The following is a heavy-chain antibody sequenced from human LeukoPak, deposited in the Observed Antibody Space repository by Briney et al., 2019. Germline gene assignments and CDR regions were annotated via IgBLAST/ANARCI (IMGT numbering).Heavy chain of an antibody. Sequence: ASVKVSCKASGGTFSSYAISWVRQAPGQGLEWMGGIIPIFGTANYAQKFQGRVTITADKSTSTAYMELSSLRSEDTAVYYCAGRYCSGGSCYSSYFDYWGQGTLVTVSS. CDR1: GGTFSSYA. CDR3: AGRYCSGGSCYSSYFDY. CDR2: IIPIFGTA. J-gene: IGHJ4*02. V-gene: IGHV1-69*06. D-gene: IGHD2-15*01.